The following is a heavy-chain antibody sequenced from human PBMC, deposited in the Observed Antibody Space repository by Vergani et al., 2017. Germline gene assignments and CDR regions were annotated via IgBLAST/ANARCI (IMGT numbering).Heavy chain of an antibody. CDR3: TSEGSGSYVDY. J-gene: IGHJ4*02. Sequence: EVQLVESGGGLVQPGGSLKLSCAASGFTFSGSAMHWVRQASGKGLEWVGRIRSKANSYATAYAASVKGRFTISRDDSKNTAYLQMNSLKTEDTAVYYCTSEGSGSYVDYWDQGTLVTVSS. V-gene: IGHV3-73*02. CDR1: GFTFSGSA. D-gene: IGHD1-26*01. CDR2: IRSKANSYAT.